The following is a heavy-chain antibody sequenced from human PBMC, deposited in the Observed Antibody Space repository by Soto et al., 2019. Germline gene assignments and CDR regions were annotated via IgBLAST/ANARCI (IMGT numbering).Heavy chain of an antibody. CDR3: ARVGCWGNRRPGYYYGMDV. V-gene: IGHV1-69*06. D-gene: IGHD3-16*01. J-gene: IGHJ6*02. Sequence: SVKVSCMASGCTFSSYASRWVRQAAGQGLEWMGGSFLIFGTANYAQKFQGRVTITADKSTSTDYMELSSLRSEDTVVYYCARVGCWGNRRPGYYYGMDVWGQGTTVTVSS. CDR1: GCTFSSYA. CDR2: SFLIFGTA.